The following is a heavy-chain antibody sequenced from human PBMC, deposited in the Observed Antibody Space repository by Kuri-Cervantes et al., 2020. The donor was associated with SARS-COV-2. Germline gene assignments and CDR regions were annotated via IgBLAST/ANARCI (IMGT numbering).Heavy chain of an antibody. Sequence: SVKISCKASGGTFSSYAISWVRQAPGQGLEWMGGIIRVLGIANYSQKFQGRVTITADESTSTAYMELSSLRSEDTAVFYCARESLGSGTLSGFYYMDVWGKGTTVTVSS. CDR3: ARESLGSGTLSGFYYMDV. V-gene: IGHV1-69*10. J-gene: IGHJ6*03. CDR1: GGTFSSYA. CDR2: IIRVLGIA. D-gene: IGHD3-10*01.